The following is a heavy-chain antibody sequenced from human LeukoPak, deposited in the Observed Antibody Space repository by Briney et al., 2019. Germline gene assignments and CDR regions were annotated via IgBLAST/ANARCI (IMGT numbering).Heavy chain of an antibody. CDR1: GYSFTSYL. D-gene: IGHD6-19*01. J-gene: IGHJ5*02. V-gene: IGHV5-51*07. CDR2: IYPSDSDT. CDR3: ARFHSSGWENWFDP. Sequence: GESLKISCKGSGYSFTSYLIGWVHQMPGKGLEWMGIIYPSDSDTRYSPSFQGQVTISADKSISTAYLQWSSLKASDTAMYYCARFHSSGWENWFDPWGQGTLVTVSS.